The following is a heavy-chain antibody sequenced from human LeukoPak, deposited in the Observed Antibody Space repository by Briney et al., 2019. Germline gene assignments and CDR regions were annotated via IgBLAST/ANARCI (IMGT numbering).Heavy chain of an antibody. J-gene: IGHJ4*02. CDR1: GFTFSSYS. Sequence: GGSLRLSCAASGFTFSSYSMNWVRQAPGKGREWVSYISSSSSTIYYADSVKGRFTITRDNAKNSLYLQMNSLRAEDTAVYYCAKGDTTWELPHDYWGQGTLVTVSS. V-gene: IGHV3-48*01. CDR2: ISSSSSTI. CDR3: AKGDTTWELPHDY. D-gene: IGHD1-26*01.